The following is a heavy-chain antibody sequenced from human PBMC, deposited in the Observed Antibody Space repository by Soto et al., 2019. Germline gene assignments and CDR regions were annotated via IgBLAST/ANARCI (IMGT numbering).Heavy chain of an antibody. CDR3: AKDSSYSSSWLYYFDY. D-gene: IGHD6-13*01. J-gene: IGHJ4*02. Sequence: GGSLRLSCAASGFTFSSYAMSWVRQAPGKGLEWVSAISGSGGSTYYADSVKGRFTISRDNSKNTLYLQMNSLRAEDTAVYYCAKDSSYSSSWLYYFDYWGQGTLVTVSS. CDR1: GFTFSSYA. CDR2: ISGSGGST. V-gene: IGHV3-23*01.